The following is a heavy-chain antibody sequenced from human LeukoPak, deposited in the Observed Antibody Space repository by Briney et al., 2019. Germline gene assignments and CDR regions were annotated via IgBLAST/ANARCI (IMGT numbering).Heavy chain of an antibody. CDR1: GGSISSYY. J-gene: IGHJ5*02. CDR2: IYYSGST. V-gene: IGHV4-59*08. D-gene: IGHD4-17*01. Sequence: PSETLSLTCTVSGGSISSYYWSWIRQPPGKGLEWIGYIYYSGSTNYNPSLKSRVTISVDTSKNQFSLKLSSVTAADTAVYYCARHTISYGDYYWFDPWGQGTLVTVSS. CDR3: ARHTISYGDYYWFDP.